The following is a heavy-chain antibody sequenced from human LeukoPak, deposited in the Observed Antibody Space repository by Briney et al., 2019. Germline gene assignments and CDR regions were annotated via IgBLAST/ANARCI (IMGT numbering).Heavy chain of an antibody. CDR3: ARAPSLRYFDWLTHIPNWFDP. CDR2: IYYSGST. V-gene: IGHV4-30-4*02. J-gene: IGHJ5*02. CDR1: GGSISSGDYY. D-gene: IGHD3-9*01. Sequence: SETLSLTCTVSGGSISSGDYYWSWIRQPPGKGLEWIGYIYYSGSTYYNPSLKSRVTISVDTSKNQFSLKLSSVTAADTAVYYCARAPSLRYFDWLTHIPNWFDPWGQGTLVTVSS.